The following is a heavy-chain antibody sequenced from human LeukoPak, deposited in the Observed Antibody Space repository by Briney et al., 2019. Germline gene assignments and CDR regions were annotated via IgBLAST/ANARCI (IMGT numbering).Heavy chain of an antibody. J-gene: IGHJ4*02. CDR2: IGGSGGST. CDR1: GFTFSSYA. Sequence: GGSLRLSCAASGFTFSSYAMSWVRQAPGKGLEWVSAIGGSGGSTYYADSVKGRFTISRDNSKNTLYLQMKSLRAEDTAVYYCAKERNIVVVVAATNLGQGTLVTVSS. CDR3: AKERNIVVVVAATN. D-gene: IGHD2-15*01. V-gene: IGHV3-23*01.